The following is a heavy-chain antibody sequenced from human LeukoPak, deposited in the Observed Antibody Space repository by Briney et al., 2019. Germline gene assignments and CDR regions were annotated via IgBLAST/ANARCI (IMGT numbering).Heavy chain of an antibody. Sequence: ASVKVSCKASGYTFTSYGISWVRQTPGQGLEWMGWISAYNGNTNYAQKLQGRVTMTTDTSTSTAYMELRSLRSDDTAVYYCARLKQQLGWFDPWGQGTLVTVSS. D-gene: IGHD6-13*01. J-gene: IGHJ5*02. CDR1: GYTFTSYG. V-gene: IGHV1-18*04. CDR2: ISAYNGNT. CDR3: ARLKQQLGWFDP.